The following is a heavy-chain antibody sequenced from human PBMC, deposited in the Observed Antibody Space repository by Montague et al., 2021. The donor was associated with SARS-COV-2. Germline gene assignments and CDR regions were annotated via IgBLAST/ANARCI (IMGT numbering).Heavy chain of an antibody. CDR1: GGSISSGTW. CDR2: ISHSGGT. J-gene: IGHJ5*02. D-gene: IGHD1-26*01. CDR3: ARFSSDIGGYFWFDP. V-gene: IGHV4-4*02. Sequence: SETLSLTCAVSGGSISSGTWWTWVRQPPGKGLEWIGEISHSGGTNYNPSLKSRVTISVDKSKNQFSLNLNSVTAADTAVYYCARFSSDIGGYFWFDPWGQGTLVSVSS.